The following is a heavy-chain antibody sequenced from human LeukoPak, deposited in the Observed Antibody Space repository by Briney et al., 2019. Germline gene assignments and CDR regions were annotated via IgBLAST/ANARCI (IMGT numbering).Heavy chain of an antibody. Sequence: PGGSLRLSCAASGFTFSDYYMSWIRQAPGKGLEWVSYISSSSSTIYYADSVKGRFTISRDNAKNSLYLQMNSLRAEDTAVYYCARDLGTIFGVVTPRRWGQGTLVTVSS. CDR2: ISSSSSTI. D-gene: IGHD3-3*01. J-gene: IGHJ4*02. V-gene: IGHV3-11*04. CDR3: ARDLGTIFGVVTPRR. CDR1: GFTFSDYY.